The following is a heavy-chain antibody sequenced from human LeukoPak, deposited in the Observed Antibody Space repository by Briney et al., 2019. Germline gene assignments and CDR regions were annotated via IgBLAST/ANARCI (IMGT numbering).Heavy chain of an antibody. CDR2: IIPIFGTA. Sequence: SVKVSCKASGGTFSSYAISWVRQAPGQGLEWMGGIIPIFGTANYAQKFQGRVTITADKSTSTAYMELSSLRAEDTAVYYCATSRGYSGYDFLYWGQGTLVSVSS. J-gene: IGHJ4*02. V-gene: IGHV1-69*06. CDR1: GGTFSSYA. D-gene: IGHD5-12*01. CDR3: ATSRGYSGYDFLY.